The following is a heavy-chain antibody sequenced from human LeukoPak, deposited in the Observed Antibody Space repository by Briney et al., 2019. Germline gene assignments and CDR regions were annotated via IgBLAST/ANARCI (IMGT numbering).Heavy chain of an antibody. J-gene: IGHJ4*02. CDR1: VYTFSDFY. D-gene: IGHD2-15*01. V-gene: IGHV1-2*02. Sequence: ASVKVSCKTSVYTFSDFYMHCVRQAPGQGLEYMGWINANSGDTNSTQKFRGRVTLTRDTSISTAYMELSSLRSDDTAVYYCAGEYCRGGRCNQAFEYWGQGTLVTLSS. CDR2: INANSGDT. CDR3: AGEYCRGGRCNQAFEY.